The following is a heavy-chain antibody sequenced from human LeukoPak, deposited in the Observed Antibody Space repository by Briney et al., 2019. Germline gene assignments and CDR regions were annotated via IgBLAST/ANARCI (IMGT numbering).Heavy chain of an antibody. CDR1: GFTFNSYT. D-gene: IGHD5-12*01. Sequence: GGSLRLSCAASGFTFNSYTMNWVRQAPGKGLERVSSISSSSNYIYYADSVKGRLTISRDDAKNSLYLQMNSLRAEDTAVYYCAKSLYSGYDWEYFDYWGQGTLVTVSS. CDR3: AKSLYSGYDWEYFDY. CDR2: ISSSSNYI. J-gene: IGHJ4*02. V-gene: IGHV3-21*01.